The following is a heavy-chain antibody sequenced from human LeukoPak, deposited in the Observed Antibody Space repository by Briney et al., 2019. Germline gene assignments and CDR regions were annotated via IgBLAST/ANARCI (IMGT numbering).Heavy chain of an antibody. V-gene: IGHV1-2*06. CDR3: ARNYYGSGSYDPISY. CDR2: INPNSGGT. D-gene: IGHD3-10*01. Sequence: ASVKVSCKASGYTFTGYYMHWVRQAPGQGLEWMGRINPNSGGTNYAQKFQGRVTMTRDTSISTAYVELSRLRSDDTAVYYCARNYYGSGSYDPISYWGQGTLVTVSS. J-gene: IGHJ4*02. CDR1: GYTFTGYY.